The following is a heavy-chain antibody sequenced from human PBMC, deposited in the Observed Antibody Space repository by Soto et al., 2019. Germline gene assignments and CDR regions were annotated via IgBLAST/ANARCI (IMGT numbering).Heavy chain of an antibody. Sequence: GGSLRLSCAASGFTFSSYGMHWVRQAPGKGLEWVAVIWYDGSNKYYADSVKGRFTISRDNSKNTLYLQMNSLRAEDTAVYYCARGYYYDSSGYYRTTGFDYWGQGTLVTVS. D-gene: IGHD3-22*01. CDR3: ARGYYYDSSGYYRTTGFDY. CDR2: IWYDGSNK. V-gene: IGHV3-33*01. J-gene: IGHJ4*02. CDR1: GFTFSSYG.